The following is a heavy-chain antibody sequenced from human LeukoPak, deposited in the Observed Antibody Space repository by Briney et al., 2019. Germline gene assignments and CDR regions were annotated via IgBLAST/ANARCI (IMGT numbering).Heavy chain of an antibody. J-gene: IGHJ3*02. CDR1: GYTFTNYW. D-gene: IGHD2-15*01. Sequence: GESLKISCKASGYTFTNYWIGWVRQIPGKGLEWMGIIYPGDSDTRYSPSFQGQVTISVDKSISTAFLQWSSLKASDTAIYYCARRGLLGYCSGATCYDAFDIWGQGIMVTVSS. CDR3: ARRGLLGYCSGATCYDAFDI. CDR2: IYPGDSDT. V-gene: IGHV5-51*01.